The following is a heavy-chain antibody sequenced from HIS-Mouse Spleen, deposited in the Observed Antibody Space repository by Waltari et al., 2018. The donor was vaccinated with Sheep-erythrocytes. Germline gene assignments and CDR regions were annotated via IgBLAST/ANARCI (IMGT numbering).Heavy chain of an antibody. CDR1: GGTVSSYA. CDR2: IIPILGIA. V-gene: IGHV1-69*04. D-gene: IGHD1-26*01. J-gene: IGHJ4*02. CDR3: AQTGATTPHFDY. Sequence: QVQLVQSGAEVKKPGSSVKVSCKASGGTVSSYAISWVRQAPGQGLEWMGRIIPILGIANYAQKFQGRVTITADKSTSTAYMELSSLRSEDTAVYYCAQTGATTPHFDYWGQGTLVTVSS.